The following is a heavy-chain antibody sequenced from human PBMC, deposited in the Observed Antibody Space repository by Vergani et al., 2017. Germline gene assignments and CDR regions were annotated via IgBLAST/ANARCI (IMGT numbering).Heavy chain of an antibody. CDR2: ISWNSGSM. CDR3: AKGTEYSHVLGPYDY. D-gene: IGHD5-18*01. J-gene: IGHJ4*02. CDR1: GFTFDDYA. V-gene: IGHV3-9*01. Sequence: EVQLVESGGGLVQPGRSLRLSCAASGFTFDDYAMHWVWHAPGKGLEWVSGISWNSGSMGYADSVKGRFTISRDNAKNSLYLQMNSLRAEDTALYYCAKGTEYSHVLGPYDYWGQGTLVTVSS.